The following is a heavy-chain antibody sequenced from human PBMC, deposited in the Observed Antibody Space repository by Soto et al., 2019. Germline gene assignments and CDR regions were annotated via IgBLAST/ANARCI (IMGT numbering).Heavy chain of an antibody. CDR1: GGSISSYY. CDR3: ARFCITIFGPQENWFDP. J-gene: IGHJ5*02. V-gene: IGHV4-59*08. CDR2: IYYSGST. D-gene: IGHD3-9*01. Sequence: SETLSLTCTVSGGSISSYYWSWIRQPPGKGLEWIGYIYYSGSTNYNPSLKSRVTISVDTSKNQFSLKLSSVTAADTAVYYCARFCITIFGPQENWFDPWGQGTLVTVSS.